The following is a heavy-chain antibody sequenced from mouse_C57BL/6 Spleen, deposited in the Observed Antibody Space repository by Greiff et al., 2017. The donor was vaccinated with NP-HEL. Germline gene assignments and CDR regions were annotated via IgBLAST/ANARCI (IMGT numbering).Heavy chain of an antibody. CDR3: ARGYVYDGWFGD. Sequence: EVQLQESGPGLVKPSQSLSLTCSVTGYSITSGYYWYWIRQFPGNKLEWMGYISYDGSNNYNPFLKNRIAITRDTSKSQLFLKLDSVTTEDAATYYCARGYVYDGWFGDWGQGALVTVSA. J-gene: IGHJ3*01. V-gene: IGHV3-6*01. CDR1: GYSITSGYY. CDR2: ISYDGSN. D-gene: IGHD2-2*01.